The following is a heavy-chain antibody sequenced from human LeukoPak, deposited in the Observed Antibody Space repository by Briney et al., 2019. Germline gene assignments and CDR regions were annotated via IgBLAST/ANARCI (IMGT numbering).Heavy chain of an antibody. Sequence: GGSLRLSCVASGFTFYNYAMSWVRQAPGRGLEWASSTAGSGISIDYADSVKGRFTISKDKSKNTLYLQMDNLRAEDTGVYFCARLPTFYYDSSGYHYDYWGQGTLVTVSS. CDR2: TAGSGISI. V-gene: IGHV3-23*01. CDR3: ARLPTFYYDSSGYHYDY. CDR1: GFTFYNYA. J-gene: IGHJ4*02. D-gene: IGHD3-22*01.